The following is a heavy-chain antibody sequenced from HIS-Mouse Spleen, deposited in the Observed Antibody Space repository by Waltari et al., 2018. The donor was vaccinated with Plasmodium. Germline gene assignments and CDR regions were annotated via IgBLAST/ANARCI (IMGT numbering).Heavy chain of an antibody. D-gene: IGHD6-13*01. CDR1: GGSFSGYY. CDR2: MNQSVSP. CDR3: AREGYSSSWYIDL. J-gene: IGHJ2*01. Sequence: QVQLQQWGAGLLKPSETLSLTCAVYGGSFSGYYWSWIRQPPGKRLEWIWEMNQSVSPNYKPALKSRVNISVDTSKNQFSLKLSSVTAADTAVYYCAREGYSSSWYIDLWGRGTLVTVSS. V-gene: IGHV4-34*01.